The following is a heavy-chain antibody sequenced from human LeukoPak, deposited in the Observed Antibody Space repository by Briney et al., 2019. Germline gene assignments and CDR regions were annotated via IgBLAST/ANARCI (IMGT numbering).Heavy chain of an antibody. V-gene: IGHV3-21*01. CDR2: ISSSSSYI. Sequence: PGGSLRLSCAASGFTFSSYSMNWVRQAPGKGLEWVSSISSSSSYIYYADSVKGRFTISRDNAKNSLYLQMNSLRAEDTAVYYCARGEKGSSWYNWFDPWGQGTLVTVSS. D-gene: IGHD6-13*01. CDR3: ARGEKGSSWYNWFDP. J-gene: IGHJ5*02. CDR1: GFTFSSYS.